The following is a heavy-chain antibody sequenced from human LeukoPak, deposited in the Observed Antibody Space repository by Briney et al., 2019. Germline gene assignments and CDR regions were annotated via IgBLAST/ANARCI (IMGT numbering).Heavy chain of an antibody. Sequence: THSETLSLTCTVSGGSVRSYHWSWIRQPPGKGQEWIAFIHYTGNTNYNPSLKNRVTMSRDSSKNQFFLKLTSVTAADTAMYYCARVGGASSILSAFDIWGPGTMVTVSS. D-gene: IGHD6-6*01. CDR2: IHYTGNT. V-gene: IGHV4-59*02. CDR3: ARVGGASSILSAFDI. CDR1: GGSVRSYH. J-gene: IGHJ3*02.